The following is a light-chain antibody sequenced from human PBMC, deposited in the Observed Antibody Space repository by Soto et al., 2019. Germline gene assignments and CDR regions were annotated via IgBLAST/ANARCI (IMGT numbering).Light chain of an antibody. CDR1: QSVSSY. Sequence: EIVLTQSPATLSLSPGERATLSCRASQSVSSYLAWYQQKPGQAPRLLIYDASNRATGIPARFSGSGSGTDFTLTISSLEPEDFAVYYCQQSSNPPLTFGGGTKVDIK. CDR3: QQSSNPPLT. CDR2: DAS. J-gene: IGKJ4*01. V-gene: IGKV3-11*01.